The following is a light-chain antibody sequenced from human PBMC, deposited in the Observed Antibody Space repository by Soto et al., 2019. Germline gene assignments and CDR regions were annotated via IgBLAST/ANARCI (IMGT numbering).Light chain of an antibody. CDR3: SSYTTSNTRQIV. Sequence: QSALTQPASVSGSPGQSITISCTGTSSDVGGYNYVSWYQHHPGKAPKLIIYDVTSRPSGVSIRFSGSKSDNTAFLTISGLQPEDEADYHCSSYTTSNTRQIVFGTGTKVTVL. J-gene: IGLJ1*01. CDR1: SSDVGGYNY. CDR2: DVT. V-gene: IGLV2-14*03.